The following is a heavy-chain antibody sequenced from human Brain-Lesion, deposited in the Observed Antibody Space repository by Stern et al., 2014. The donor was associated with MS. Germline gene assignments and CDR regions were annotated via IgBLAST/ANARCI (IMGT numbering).Heavy chain of an antibody. D-gene: IGHD2-2*01. Sequence: VQLVQSGAEVKKPGASVRVSCEASGNSFTHFYIHWVRQAPGQGLEWMGWITPNSGGTKFAQKFQGWVTITRDTSMTTAYMEVTSLTSDDTAVYYCARGGRYYADYWGQGTLVTVSS. V-gene: IGHV1-2*04. J-gene: IGHJ4*02. CDR1: GNSFTHFY. CDR3: ARGGRYYADY. CDR2: ITPNSGGT.